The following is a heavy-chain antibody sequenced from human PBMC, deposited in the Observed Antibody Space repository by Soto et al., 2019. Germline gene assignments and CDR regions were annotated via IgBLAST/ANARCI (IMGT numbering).Heavy chain of an antibody. V-gene: IGHV3-7*01. D-gene: IGHD3-10*01. Sequence: EVQLVESGGGLVQPGGSLRLSCAGSGFTFSSFWMSWVRRAPGKGLEWVANTKQDGSDKNYVGSVKGRFTISRHNAKNSLYLQMNSLRVEDTAVYYCARDVSGKLGHDSWGQGTLVTVSS. CDR2: TKQDGSDK. CDR1: GFTFSSFW. J-gene: IGHJ4*02. CDR3: ARDVSGKLGHDS.